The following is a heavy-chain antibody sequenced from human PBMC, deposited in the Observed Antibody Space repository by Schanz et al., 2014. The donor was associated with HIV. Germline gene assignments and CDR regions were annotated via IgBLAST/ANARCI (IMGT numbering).Heavy chain of an antibody. V-gene: IGHV3-30*03. CDR3: ARQGLRFSFWLDY. Sequence: QVQLVESGGGVVQPGRSLRLSCVASAFNFDSYGMHWVRQGPGKGLEWVAVISYDGTKKHYADSVKGLFTISRDNSKNTLYLQMNTLRAEDTAVYGCARQGLRFSFWLDYWGQGTPVTVSS. D-gene: IGHD4-17*01. J-gene: IGHJ4*02. CDR2: ISYDGTKK. CDR1: AFNFDSYG.